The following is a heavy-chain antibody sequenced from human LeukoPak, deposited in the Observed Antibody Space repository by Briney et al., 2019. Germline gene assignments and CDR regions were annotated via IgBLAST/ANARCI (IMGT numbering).Heavy chain of an antibody. D-gene: IGHD3-22*01. CDR2: IIPILGIA. V-gene: IGHV1-69*04. CDR3: ARAPNYYDSTQGAFDI. CDR1: GGTFSSYA. J-gene: IGHJ3*02. Sequence: SVKVSCKASGGTFSSYAISWVRQAPGQGLEWMGRIIPILGIANYAQKFQGRVTITADKSTSTAYMELSSLRSEDTAVYYCARAPNYYDSTQGAFDIWGQGTMVTVSS.